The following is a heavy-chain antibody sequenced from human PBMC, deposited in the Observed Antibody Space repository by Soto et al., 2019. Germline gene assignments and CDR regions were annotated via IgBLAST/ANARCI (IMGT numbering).Heavy chain of an antibody. CDR2: IIAICGTE. CDR1: GGTFSSHS. D-gene: IGHD2-2*01. J-gene: IGHJ6*02. Sequence: QVQLVQSGAEVKKPGSSVKVSCKVSGGTFSSHSINWVRQAPGQGPEWMGGIIAICGTENYAQKFQGRVTITADESTSTDYMERSSLTSDDTALYYCSTSVYCSTTRCYYYYGLDVWGQGTTVIVSS. CDR3: STSVYCSTTRCYYYYGLDV. V-gene: IGHV1-69*01.